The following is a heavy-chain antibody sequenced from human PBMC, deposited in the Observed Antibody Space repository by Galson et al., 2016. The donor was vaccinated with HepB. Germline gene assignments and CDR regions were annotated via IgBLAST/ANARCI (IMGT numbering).Heavy chain of an antibody. Sequence: SLRLSCAASGFTFSSYAMSWVRQAPGKGLEWVSSISASGGSTYHADSVKGRFTISRDNSKNTLYLQMDSPRAEDTAVYYCAKGLNWFDPWGQGTLITVSS. V-gene: IGHV3-23*01. CDR2: ISASGGST. CDR1: GFTFSSYA. J-gene: IGHJ5*02. CDR3: AKGLNWFDP.